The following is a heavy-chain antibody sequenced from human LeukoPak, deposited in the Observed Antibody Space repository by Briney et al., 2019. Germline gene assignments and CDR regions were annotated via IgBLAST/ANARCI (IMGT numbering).Heavy chain of an antibody. CDR3: AKGGSTSCYIYCHFDY. J-gene: IGHJ4*02. CDR2: ISGSGGST. V-gene: IGHV3-23*01. Sequence: GGSLRLSCAASGFTFSSYAMTWVRQAPGKGLEWVSAISGSGGSTFYADSVKGRFTISRDNSKNTLYLQMNSLRADDTAVYYCAKGGSTSCYIYCHFDYWGQGTLVTVSS. CDR1: GFTFSSYA. D-gene: IGHD2-2*02.